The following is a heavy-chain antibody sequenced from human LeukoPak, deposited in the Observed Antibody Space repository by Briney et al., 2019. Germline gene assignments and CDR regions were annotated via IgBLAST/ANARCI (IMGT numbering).Heavy chain of an antibody. Sequence: SGGSLRLSCAASGFTFSSYAMSWVRQAPGKGLEWVSAISGSGGSTYYADSVKGRFTISRDNSKNTLYLQMNSLRAEDTAVYYCAKRGDIVVVPAAMGIKPTTARVGFDYWGQGTLVTVSS. CDR2: ISGSGGST. CDR3: AKRGDIVVVPAAMGIKPTTARVGFDY. V-gene: IGHV3-23*01. CDR1: GFTFSSYA. D-gene: IGHD2-2*01. J-gene: IGHJ4*02.